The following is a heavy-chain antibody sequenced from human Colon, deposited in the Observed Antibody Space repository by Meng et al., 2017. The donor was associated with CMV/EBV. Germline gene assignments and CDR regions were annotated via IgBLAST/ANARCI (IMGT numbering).Heavy chain of an antibody. D-gene: IGHD2-21*01. CDR3: AKDRAYCGSFSCSPNYFDG. CDR2: INGVGDIT. V-gene: IGHV3-23*01. Sequence: GGSLRLSCAASGFTFNRNSMSWVRQAPGKGLEWVSGINGVGDITYYADSVKGRFTISRDNSKNTLYLRMIDLRAEDTAVYYCAKDRAYCGSFSCSPNYFDGWGQGNLVTVSS. CDR1: GFTFNRNS. J-gene: IGHJ4*02.